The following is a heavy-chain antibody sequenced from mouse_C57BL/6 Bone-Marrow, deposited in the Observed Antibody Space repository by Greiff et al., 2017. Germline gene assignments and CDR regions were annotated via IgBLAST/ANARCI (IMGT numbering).Heavy chain of an antibody. CDR1: GFTFSSYA. J-gene: IGHJ2*01. Sequence: EVKVVESGGGLVKPGGSLKLSCAASGFTFSSYAMSWVRQTPEKRLEWVATISDGGSYTYYPDNVKGRFTISRDNAKNNLYLQMSHLKSEDTAMYYCARDGYYGKRGDYWGQGTTLTVSS. V-gene: IGHV5-4*01. D-gene: IGHD2-1*01. CDR2: ISDGGSYT. CDR3: ARDGYYGKRGDY.